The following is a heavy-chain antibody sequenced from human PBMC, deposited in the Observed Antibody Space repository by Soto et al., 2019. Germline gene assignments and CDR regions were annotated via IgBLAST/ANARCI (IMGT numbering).Heavy chain of an antibody. Sequence: SETLSLTCTVSGGSISSGGYYWSWIRQHPGKGLEWIGYIYYSGSTYYNPSLKSRVTISVDTSKNQFSLKLSSVTAADTAVYYCASVRYFDWGAPYYFDYWGQGTLVTVSS. J-gene: IGHJ4*02. V-gene: IGHV4-31*03. CDR2: IYYSGST. CDR3: ASVRYFDWGAPYYFDY. CDR1: GGSISSGGYY. D-gene: IGHD3-9*01.